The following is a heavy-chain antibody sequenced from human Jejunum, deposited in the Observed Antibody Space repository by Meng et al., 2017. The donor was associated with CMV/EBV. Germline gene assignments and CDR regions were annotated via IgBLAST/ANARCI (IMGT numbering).Heavy chain of an antibody. J-gene: IGHJ4*02. CDR1: FTFYDYA. V-gene: IGHV3-9*01. CDR2: ISWNSDRI. D-gene: IGHD3-3*01. CDR3: AKPLSPYDFWSGTDY. Sequence: FTFYDYAMHWVRQAPGKGLEWVSGISWNSDRIDYADSVKGRFTISRDNVKNSLYLQMNSLRAEDTALYFCAKPLSPYDFWSGTDYWGQGTLVTVSS.